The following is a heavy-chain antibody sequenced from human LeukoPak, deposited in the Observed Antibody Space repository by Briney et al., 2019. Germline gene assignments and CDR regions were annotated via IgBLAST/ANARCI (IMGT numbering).Heavy chain of an antibody. Sequence: GESLKISCKGSGYSFTAYWIGWVRQMPGKGLEWVGIIYPGDSATRYSPSFQGQVTISADKSITTAYLQWSSLKASDTAMYYCTRRGYDWGHFDYWGQGTLVTVSS. CDR2: IYPGDSAT. V-gene: IGHV5-51*01. CDR3: TRRGYDWGHFDY. J-gene: IGHJ4*02. CDR1: GYSFTAYW. D-gene: IGHD5-12*01.